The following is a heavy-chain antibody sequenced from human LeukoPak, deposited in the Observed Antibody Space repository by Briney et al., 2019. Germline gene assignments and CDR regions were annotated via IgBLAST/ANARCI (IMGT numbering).Heavy chain of an antibody. J-gene: IGHJ4*02. CDR2: IYTSGST. Sequence: SETLSLTCSVSGGSISSYYWSWIRQPAGKGLEWIGRIYTSGSTNYNPSLKSRVTMSVDTSKNQFSLKLSSVTAADTAVYSCARDQYYYDSSGYRFDYWGQGTLVTVSS. CDR1: GGSISSYY. D-gene: IGHD3-22*01. CDR3: ARDQYYYDSSGYRFDY. V-gene: IGHV4-4*07.